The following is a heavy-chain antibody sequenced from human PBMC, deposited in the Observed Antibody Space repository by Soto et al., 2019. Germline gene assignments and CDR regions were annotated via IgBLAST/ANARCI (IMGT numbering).Heavy chain of an antibody. CDR3: ARDQSPSSGWPGMDV. Sequence: ASVKVSCKASGYTFTDYYMHWVRQAPGQGLEWMGWINPNSGGTNYAQKFQGRITMTRDTSISTAYMELNRLRSDDTAVYYCARDQSPSSGWPGMDVWGQGTTVTVSS. CDR1: GYTFTDYY. J-gene: IGHJ6*02. D-gene: IGHD6-19*01. V-gene: IGHV1-2*02. CDR2: INPNSGGT.